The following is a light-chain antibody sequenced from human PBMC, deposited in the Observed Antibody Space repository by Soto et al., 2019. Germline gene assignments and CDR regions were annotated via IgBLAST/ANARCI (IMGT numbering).Light chain of an antibody. CDR3: QLYGYSPWT. CDR1: KSVSSTY. Sequence: EVVLTQSPGTLSLSPGERATLSCRASKSVSSTYLAWYRQKPGQAPSLLIYGTSSMATVSPDRFSGSGSGTDFTITISRLEHEDFAVYYCQLYGYSPWTFGQGTKVEIK. J-gene: IGKJ1*01. CDR2: GTS. V-gene: IGKV3-20*01.